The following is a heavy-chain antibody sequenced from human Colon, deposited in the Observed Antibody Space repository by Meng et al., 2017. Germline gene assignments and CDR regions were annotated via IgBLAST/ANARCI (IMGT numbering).Heavy chain of an antibody. CDR2: SHGNTV. CDR1: GFTFSDSY. D-gene: IGHD6-19*01. V-gene: IGHV3-11*01. J-gene: IGHJ4*02. CDR3: ARGWLAN. Sequence: VRRGGSGGGLVGPGGSLRLSCAASGFTFSDSYMNWIRQAPGKGLEWVSYSHGNTVYYADSVKGRFTISRDNAKNSLCLQMNSLRAGDTAVYYCARGWLANWGQGTLVTVSS.